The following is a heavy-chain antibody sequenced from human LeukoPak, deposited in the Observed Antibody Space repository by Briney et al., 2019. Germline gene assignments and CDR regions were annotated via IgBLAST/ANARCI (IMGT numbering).Heavy chain of an antibody. Sequence: SVKVSCKASGGTFSSYAISWVRQAPGQGLEWMGGIIPIFGTANYAQKFQGRVTITADESTSTAYMELSSLRSEDTAVYYCASAGHYYGSGSYFSWFDPWGQGTLVTVSS. CDR2: IIPIFGTA. V-gene: IGHV1-69*13. CDR1: GGTFSSYA. J-gene: IGHJ5*02. D-gene: IGHD3-10*01. CDR3: ASAGHYYGSGSYFSWFDP.